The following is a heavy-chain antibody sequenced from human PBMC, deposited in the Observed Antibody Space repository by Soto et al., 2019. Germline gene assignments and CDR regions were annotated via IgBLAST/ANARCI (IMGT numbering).Heavy chain of an antibody. Sequence: SETPSLTCAVSGGAIISYNCLSVLRHPPGKGLEWIGEIYHSGNTNYNPSLKSRVTISVDKSKNQFSLKLSSVTAADTAVYYCARGSSYSNYYYYGMDVWGQGTTVTVSS. V-gene: IGHV4-4*02. J-gene: IGHJ6*02. D-gene: IGHD4-4*01. CDR3: ARGSSYSNYYYYGMDV. CDR1: GGAIISYNC. CDR2: IYHSGNT.